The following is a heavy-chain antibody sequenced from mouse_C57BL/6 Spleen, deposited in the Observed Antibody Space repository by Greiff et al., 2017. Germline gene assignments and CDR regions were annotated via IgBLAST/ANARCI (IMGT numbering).Heavy chain of an antibody. V-gene: IGHV2-3*01. CDR1: GFSLTSYG. CDR3: GQEDGND. J-gene: IGHJ4*01. Sequence: VQRVESGPGLVAPSQSLSITCTVSGFSLTSYGVSWVRQPPGKGLEWLGVIWGDGGTNYHSAPISSLNTSKDNSKSQVFLKLNSLRTDDTATYYCGQEDGNDWGQGTSVTVSS. D-gene: IGHD2-1*01. CDR2: IWGDGGT.